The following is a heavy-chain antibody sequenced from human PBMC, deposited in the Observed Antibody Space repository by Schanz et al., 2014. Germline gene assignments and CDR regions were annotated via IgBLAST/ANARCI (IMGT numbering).Heavy chain of an antibody. J-gene: IGHJ4*02. CDR3: GRGFSRSYIDF. CDR2: INPSGGST. D-gene: IGHD6-6*01. CDR1: GYTFTSDS. V-gene: IGHV1-46*03. Sequence: QVQLVQSGAEVKKPGASVKVSCKASGYTFTSDSMHWVRQAPGQGLEWMGIINPSGGSTRYGQKFQGRITVTTDTSTSTVYLELSSLRSDDTAVYYCGRGFSRSYIDFWGQGTLNTVSS.